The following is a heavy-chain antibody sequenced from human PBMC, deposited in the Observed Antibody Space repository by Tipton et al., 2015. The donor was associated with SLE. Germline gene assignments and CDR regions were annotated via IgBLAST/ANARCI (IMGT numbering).Heavy chain of an antibody. CDR1: GGSISSSSYY. Sequence: TLSLTCTVSGGSISSSSYYLGWIRQPPGKGLEWIGRIYYSGSTYYNPSLKSRVTISVDTSKNQFSLKLCSVTAADTAVYYCARGPKGSGSYSDWYFDLWGRGTLVTVSS. J-gene: IGHJ2*01. D-gene: IGHD3-10*01. CDR2: IYYSGST. CDR3: ARGPKGSGSYSDWYFDL. V-gene: IGHV4-39*07.